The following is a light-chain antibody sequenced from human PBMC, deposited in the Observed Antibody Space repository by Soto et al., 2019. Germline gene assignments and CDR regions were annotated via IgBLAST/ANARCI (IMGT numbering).Light chain of an antibody. CDR2: AAS. CDR1: QGINSY. V-gene: IGKV1-9*01. CDR3: QQLNSYPRT. Sequence: DIQLTQSLSVLSASVGDRVTITCRASQGINSYLAWYQQKPGKVPKLLIYAASTLHSGVPSRFSGSGSGTEVTLTISSLQPEDFASYYCQQLNSYPRTFGQGTKVEIK. J-gene: IGKJ1*01.